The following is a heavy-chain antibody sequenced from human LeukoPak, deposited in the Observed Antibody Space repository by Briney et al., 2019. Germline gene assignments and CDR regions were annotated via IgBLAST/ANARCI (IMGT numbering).Heavy chain of an antibody. CDR3: AKVTPYDFWSGPQV. Sequence: GGSLRLSCAASGFTFSSYSMNWVRQAPGKGLEWVSSISSSSSYIYYADSVKGRFTISRDNSKNTLYLQMNSLRAEDTAVYYCAKVTPYDFWSGPQVWGQGTLVTVSS. D-gene: IGHD3-3*01. J-gene: IGHJ4*02. CDR2: ISSSSSYI. V-gene: IGHV3-21*01. CDR1: GFTFSSYS.